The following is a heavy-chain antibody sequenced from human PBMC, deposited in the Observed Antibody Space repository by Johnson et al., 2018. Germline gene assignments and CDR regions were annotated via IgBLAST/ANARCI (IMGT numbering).Heavy chain of an antibody. CDR1: GFTFSDYW. V-gene: IGHV3-7*01. D-gene: IGHD3-16*01. Sequence: EVQLVESGGGLVQPGGTLRLSCVASGFTFSDYWMTWVRQAPGKGLEWVANIKEDGSQKHYVGSVKGRFTISRDDAKNSLDLQMNSLRAGDTAVYYCGRGGRGAGYGLDVWGQGTTVSVSS. CDR3: GRGGRGAGYGLDV. J-gene: IGHJ6*02. CDR2: IKEDGSQK.